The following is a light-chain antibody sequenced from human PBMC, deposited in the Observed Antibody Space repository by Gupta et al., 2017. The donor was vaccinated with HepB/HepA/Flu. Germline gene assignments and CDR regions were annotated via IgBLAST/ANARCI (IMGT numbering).Light chain of an antibody. CDR3: RSYTSSITYV. CDR2: DVS. Sequence: QSALTQPASVSGSPGPSITISCTGTSSDVGAYNYASWYQQHPGKAPKIMVYDVSERPSGVANRFSGSKSGNTASLTISGLQAEDEADYFCRSYTSSITYVFGTGTKVTVL. CDR1: SSDVGAYNY. J-gene: IGLJ1*01. V-gene: IGLV2-14*01.